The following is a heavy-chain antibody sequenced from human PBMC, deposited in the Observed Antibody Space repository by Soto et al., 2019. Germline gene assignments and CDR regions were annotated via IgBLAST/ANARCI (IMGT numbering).Heavy chain of an antibody. J-gene: IGHJ4*02. Sequence: GGSLRLSCAASGFTFSGSAMHWVRQASGKGLEWVCRIRSKANSYATAYAASVKGRFTISRDDSKNTAYLQMNSLKTEDTAVYYCTRSFQDGYNYDYWGQGTLVTVSA. CDR2: IRSKANSYAT. V-gene: IGHV3-73*01. CDR3: TRSFQDGYNYDY. CDR1: GFTFSGSA. D-gene: IGHD5-12*01.